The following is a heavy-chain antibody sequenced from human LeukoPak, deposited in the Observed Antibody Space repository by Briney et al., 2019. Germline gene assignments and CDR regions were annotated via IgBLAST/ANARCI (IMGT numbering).Heavy chain of an antibody. CDR1: GFTFDDYA. V-gene: IGHV3-43D*04. CDR2: ISWDGGST. D-gene: IGHD3-22*01. J-gene: IGHJ4*02. CDR3: AKAGSGYPVYYFDY. Sequence: GGFLRLSCAASGFTFDDYAMHWVRQAPGKGLEWVSLISWDGGSTYYADSVKGRFTISRDNSKNSLYLQMNSLRAEDTALYYCAKAGSGYPVYYFDYWGQGTLATVSS.